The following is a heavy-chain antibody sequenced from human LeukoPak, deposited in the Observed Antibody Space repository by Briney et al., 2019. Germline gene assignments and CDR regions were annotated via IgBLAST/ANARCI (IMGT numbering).Heavy chain of an antibody. V-gene: IGHV3-21*06. D-gene: IGHD5-18*01. CDR1: GFTFSRYS. Sequence: AGGSLRLSCAASGFTFSRYSMNWVRQAPGKGLEWVSSISSSSSYIYYADSVKGRLTISRDNAKNSLYLQMNSLRAEDTAVYYCARDLSGIAGYTYGRGIDCWGQGTLVTVSS. CDR3: ARDLSGIAGYTYGRGIDC. J-gene: IGHJ4*02. CDR2: ISSSSSYI.